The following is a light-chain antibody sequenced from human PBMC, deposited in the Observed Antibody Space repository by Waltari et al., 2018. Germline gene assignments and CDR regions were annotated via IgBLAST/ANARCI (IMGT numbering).Light chain of an antibody. V-gene: IGKV3-20*01. J-gene: IGKJ1*01. CDR1: QSVGKY. Sequence: VLTQSPGTLSLSPGARAPLSCRASQSVGKYLAWYQQKPGQAPRLLIYDTSTRATDIPDRFSGSGSGTDFSLTISRLEPEDFAVYYCKKYVSLPATFGQGTKVQI. CDR2: DTS. CDR3: KKYVSLPAT.